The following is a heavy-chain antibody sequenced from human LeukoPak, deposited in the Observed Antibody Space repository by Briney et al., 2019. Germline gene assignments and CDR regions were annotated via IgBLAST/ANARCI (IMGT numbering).Heavy chain of an antibody. D-gene: IGHD3-10*01. CDR1: GFTFSSYG. V-gene: IGHV3-23*01. CDR3: AKGVTMVRGVKQIYYYYMDV. CDR2: ISGIGGST. J-gene: IGHJ6*03. Sequence: GGSLRLSCAASGFTFSSYGMSWVRQAPGKGLEWVSAISGIGGSTYYADSVKGRFTISRDNSKNTLYLQMNSLRAEDTAVYYCAKGVTMVRGVKQIYYYYMDVWGKGSTVTISS.